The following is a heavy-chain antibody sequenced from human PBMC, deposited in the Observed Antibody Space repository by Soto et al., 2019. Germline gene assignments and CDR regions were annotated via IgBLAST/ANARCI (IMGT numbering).Heavy chain of an antibody. CDR3: ATTIQLWAKDAFDI. D-gene: IGHD5-18*01. CDR1: GGTFSSYT. Sequence: QVQLVQSGAEVKKPGSSVKVSCKASGGTFSSYTISWVRQAPGQGLEWMGRIIPILGIANYAQKFQGRVTITADKSTSTAYMELSSLRSEDTAVYYSATTIQLWAKDAFDIWGQGTMVTVSS. V-gene: IGHV1-69*02. J-gene: IGHJ3*02. CDR2: IIPILGIA.